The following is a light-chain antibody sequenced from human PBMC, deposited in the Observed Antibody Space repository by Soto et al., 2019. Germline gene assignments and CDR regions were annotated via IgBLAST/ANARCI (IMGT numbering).Light chain of an antibody. Sequence: DIVMTQSPDSLAVSLGERATINCKSSQSVLYSSNNKNYLAWYQQKPGQPPKLLIYWAPTRVSGVPGRFSGSGSGTDFTLTITSLQAEDVAVYYCQQYYCTLPAFGQGTRLEIK. J-gene: IGKJ5*01. CDR1: QSVLYSSNNKNY. V-gene: IGKV4-1*01. CDR3: QQYYCTLPA. CDR2: WAP.